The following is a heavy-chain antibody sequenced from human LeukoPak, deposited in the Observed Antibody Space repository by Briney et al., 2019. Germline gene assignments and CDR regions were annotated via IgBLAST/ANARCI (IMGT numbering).Heavy chain of an antibody. CDR2: IKQYGSEK. J-gene: IGHJ4*02. V-gene: IGHV3-7*01. Sequence: GGSLRLSCAASGFTFSSYWMSWVRQAPGKGLEWVANIKQYGSEKYYVDSVKGRFTISRDNAKNSLYLQMNSLRAEDTAVYYCARGGYKGLRYFDWLNWGQGTLVTVSS. CDR3: ARGGYKGLRYFDWLN. D-gene: IGHD3-9*01. CDR1: GFTFSSYW.